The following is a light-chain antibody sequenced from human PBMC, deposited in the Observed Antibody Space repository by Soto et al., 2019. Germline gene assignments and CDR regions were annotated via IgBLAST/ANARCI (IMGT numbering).Light chain of an antibody. CDR2: GAS. CDR1: QSVSTN. Sequence: EIVMTQSPATLSVSPGPRAPLSCRASQSVSTNLAWYQQKPDQAPRLLIYGASNRATGIPDRFSGSGSGTDFILTISRLEPEDFAVYYCQQYDSSPRTFGQGTKVDIK. J-gene: IGKJ1*01. CDR3: QQYDSSPRT. V-gene: IGKV3D-15*01.